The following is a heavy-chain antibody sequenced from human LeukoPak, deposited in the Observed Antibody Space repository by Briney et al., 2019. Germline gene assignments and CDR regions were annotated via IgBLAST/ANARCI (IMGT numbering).Heavy chain of an antibody. CDR2: MYYSGGT. Sequence: SETLSLTCTVSGGSISSSSYHWGWIRQPPGKGLEWIGSMYYSGGTYYNPSLKSRVTIYVDTSNNQFSLKLSSVTAADTAVYYCARVSGYDWESSYDYWGQGTLVTVSS. V-gene: IGHV4-39*07. D-gene: IGHD5-12*01. CDR1: GGSISSSSYH. J-gene: IGHJ4*02. CDR3: ARVSGYDWESSYDY.